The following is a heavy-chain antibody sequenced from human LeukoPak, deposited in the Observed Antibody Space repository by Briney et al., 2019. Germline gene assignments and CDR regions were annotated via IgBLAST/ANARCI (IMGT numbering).Heavy chain of an antibody. CDR1: GGSISSYY. J-gene: IGHJ4*02. D-gene: IGHD3-10*01. CDR3: ARHPLELWFGIDY. V-gene: IGHV4-59*08. CDR2: IYYSGST. Sequence: PSETLSLTCTVSGGSISSYYWSWIRQPPGKGLEWIGYIYYSGSTNYNPSLKSRVTISVDTSKNQFSLKLSSVTAADTAVYYCARHPLELWFGIDYWGQGTLVTVSS.